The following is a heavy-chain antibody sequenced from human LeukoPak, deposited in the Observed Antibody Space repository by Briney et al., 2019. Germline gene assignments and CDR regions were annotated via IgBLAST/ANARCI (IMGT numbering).Heavy chain of an antibody. CDR2: IFYTGST. D-gene: IGHD6-6*01. CDR1: GASISTYY. CDR3: TRTYSSSSIDY. J-gene: IGHJ4*02. V-gene: IGHV4-59*01. Sequence: SETLSLTCTVSGASISTYYWSWVRQPPGKGLEWLGYIFYTGSTNYNPSLKSRVTMSIDTSKNQFSLKLSSVTAADTAVYYCTRTYSSSSIDYWGQGALVTVSS.